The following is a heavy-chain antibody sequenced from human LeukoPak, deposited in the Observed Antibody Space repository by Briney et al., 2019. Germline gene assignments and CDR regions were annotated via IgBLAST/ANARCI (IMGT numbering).Heavy chain of an antibody. CDR3: ARGSLRMVTDYYYGMDV. J-gene: IGHJ6*02. CDR1: GYTFTSYA. Sequence: ASVKVSCKASGYTFTSYAMNWVRQAPGQGLEWMGWINTNTGNPTYAQGFTGRFVFSLDTSVSTAYLQISSLKAEDTAVYYCARGSLRMVTDYYYGMDVWGQGTTVTVSS. CDR2: INTNTGNP. V-gene: IGHV7-4-1*02. D-gene: IGHD5-18*01.